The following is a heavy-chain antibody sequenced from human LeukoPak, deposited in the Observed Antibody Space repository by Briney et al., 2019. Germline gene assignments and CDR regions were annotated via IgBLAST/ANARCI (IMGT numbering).Heavy chain of an antibody. V-gene: IGHV4-34*01. CDR2: ITHSGSL. D-gene: IGHD3-3*01. J-gene: IGHJ6*02. Sequence: SETLSLTCAVYGGSFSGYYWSWIRQPPGKGLEWIGEITHSGSLNYNPSLRSRVTISVDTSKNQFSLKLSSVTAADTAVYYCARVRSGSRPNYYYYGMGVWGQGTTVTVSS. CDR1: GGSFSGYY. CDR3: ARVRSGSRPNYYYYGMGV.